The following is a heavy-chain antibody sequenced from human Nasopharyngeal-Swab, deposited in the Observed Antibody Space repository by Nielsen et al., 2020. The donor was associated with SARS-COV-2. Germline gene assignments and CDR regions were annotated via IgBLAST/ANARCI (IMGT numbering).Heavy chain of an antibody. D-gene: IGHD3-22*01. Sequence: RQPPGKGLEWIGEINHSGSTNYNPSLKSRVTISVDTSKNQFSLKLSSVTAADTAVYYCARRGLITMIHRWFDPWGQGTLVTVSS. V-gene: IGHV4-34*01. CDR3: ARRGLITMIHRWFDP. J-gene: IGHJ5*02. CDR2: INHSGST.